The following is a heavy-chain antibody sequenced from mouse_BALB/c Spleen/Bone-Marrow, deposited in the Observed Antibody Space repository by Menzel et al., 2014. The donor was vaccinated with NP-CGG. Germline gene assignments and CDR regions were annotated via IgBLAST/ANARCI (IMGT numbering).Heavy chain of an antibody. Sequence: GTELVMPEASVKMSCKASGYAFTDRWIHWVKQRPGQGLEWIGAIDTSDSYTNYNQKFKGKATLTVDESSSTAYIHLSSLTSEDSAVYYCARGGDDFSLDYWGQRTSVTVSS. CDR3: ARGGDDFSLDY. CDR1: GYAFTDRW. J-gene: IGHJ4*01. D-gene: IGHD2-4*01. V-gene: IGHV1-69*01. CDR2: IDTSDSYT.